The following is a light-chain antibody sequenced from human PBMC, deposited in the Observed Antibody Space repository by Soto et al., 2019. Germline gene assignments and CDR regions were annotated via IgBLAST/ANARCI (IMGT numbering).Light chain of an antibody. CDR1: QSISIH. Sequence: EIQMTQSPSTLSASAGDGVTLSCRASQSISIHLNWLQQEAGKAPKLLIYGTSSLQSGVPASFSGSGSGTDFTLTISSLQPEDFATYYCQQCYIIPRTFGQGTKVDIK. CDR2: GTS. J-gene: IGKJ1*01. V-gene: IGKV1-39*01. CDR3: QQCYIIPRT.